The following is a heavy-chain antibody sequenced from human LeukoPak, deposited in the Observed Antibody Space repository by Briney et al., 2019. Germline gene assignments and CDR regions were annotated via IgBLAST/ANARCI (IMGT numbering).Heavy chain of an antibody. Sequence: GVSVTLSCAASVFSFNIYAMIGLRQAPGKGREWVAAIDRSGGSTFYADSVTGRFTLYKDTSKNTLYLQINSLRVDDTAIYYCARGSHGENDSWGQGTLVTVSS. D-gene: IGHD4-17*01. CDR3: ARGSHGENDS. J-gene: IGHJ5*01. CDR1: VFSFNIYA. CDR2: IDRSGGST. V-gene: IGHV3-23*01.